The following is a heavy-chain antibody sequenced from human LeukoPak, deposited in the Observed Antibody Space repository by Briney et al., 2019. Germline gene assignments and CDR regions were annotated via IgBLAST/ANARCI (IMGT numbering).Heavy chain of an antibody. CDR3: TKLAVASADS. CDR1: GFTFSSYS. V-gene: IGHV3-48*04. CDR2: ISPSGSTK. Sequence: GGSLRLSCAASGFTFSSYSMNWVRQAPGKGLEWVSNISPSGSTKYYADSVKGRFTVSRDNAKNSLYLQMNSLRAGDTGVYYCTKLAVASADSWGQGTLVTVSS. J-gene: IGHJ4*02. D-gene: IGHD6-19*01.